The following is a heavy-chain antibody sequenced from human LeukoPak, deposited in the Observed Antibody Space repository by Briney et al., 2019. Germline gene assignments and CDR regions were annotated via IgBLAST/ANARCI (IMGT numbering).Heavy chain of an antibody. Sequence: GGSLRLSCAASGFTFSSYSMNWVRQAPGKGLEWVSSISSSSSYIYYADSVKGRFTISRDNAKNSLYLQMNSLRAEDTAVYYCARDDKIVVVVAATRDYYYGMGVWGQGTTVTVSS. CDR1: GFTFSSYS. CDR2: ISSSSSYI. D-gene: IGHD2-15*01. J-gene: IGHJ6*02. V-gene: IGHV3-21*01. CDR3: ARDDKIVVVVAATRDYYYGMGV.